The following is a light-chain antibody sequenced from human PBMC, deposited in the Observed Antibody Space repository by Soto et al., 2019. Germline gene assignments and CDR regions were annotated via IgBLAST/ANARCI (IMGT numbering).Light chain of an antibody. Sequence: QSALTQPASVSGSPGQSITISCTGTSSDVGCYNYVSWYQQQSGKAPKLMIHEVSNRPSGVSNRFSGSKSGNTASLTISGLQAEDEADYYCSSYTSSRAYVFGIGTKLTVL. CDR3: SSYTSSRAYV. CDR2: EVS. CDR1: SSDVGCYNY. J-gene: IGLJ1*01. V-gene: IGLV2-14*01.